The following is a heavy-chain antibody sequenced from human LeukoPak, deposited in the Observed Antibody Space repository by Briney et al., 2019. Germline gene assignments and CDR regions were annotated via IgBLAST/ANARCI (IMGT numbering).Heavy chain of an antibody. V-gene: IGHV3-23*01. D-gene: IGHD4-17*01. CDR3: GRDPNGDYLGAFEF. CDR2: INAGGGET. J-gene: IGHJ3*01. Sequence: PGGSLRLSCAASGFTFSTYAMTWVRQAAEKGLEWVSIINAGGGETYYADSVKGRFTISRDNSKNTLYLQMNSLRVEDTAVYHCGRDPNGDYLGAFEFWGQETLVTVSA. CDR1: GFTFSTYA.